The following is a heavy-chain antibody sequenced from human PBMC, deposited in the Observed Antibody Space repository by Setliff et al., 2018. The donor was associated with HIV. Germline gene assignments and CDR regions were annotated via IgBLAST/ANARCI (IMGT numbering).Heavy chain of an antibody. Sequence: PSETLSLTCTVSDGSFSSDYWTWIRQTPGKGLEWIGYIYYSGSTKYNPSLTSRVTISVDTPKNHFSLKLTSVTAADTAVYYCARAEMATIVAFDIWGQGTMVTVSS. J-gene: IGHJ3*02. D-gene: IGHD5-12*01. CDR3: ARAEMATIVAFDI. CDR2: IYYSGST. CDR1: DGSFSSDY. V-gene: IGHV4-59*01.